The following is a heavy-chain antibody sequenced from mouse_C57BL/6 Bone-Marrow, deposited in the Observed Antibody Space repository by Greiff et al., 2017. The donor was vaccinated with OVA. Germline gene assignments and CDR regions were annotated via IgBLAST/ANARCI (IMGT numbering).Heavy chain of an antibody. D-gene: IGHD1-1*01. CDR3: ARSITTVVPDY. V-gene: IGHV1-82*01. CDR2: IYPGDGDT. CDR1: GYAFSSSW. Sequence: VQLQQSGPELVKPGASVKISCKASGYAFSSSWMNWVKQRPGKGLEWIGRIYPGDGDTNYNGKFKGKATLTADKSSSTAYMQLSSLTSEDSAVYVCARSITTVVPDYWGQGTTLTVSS. J-gene: IGHJ2*01.